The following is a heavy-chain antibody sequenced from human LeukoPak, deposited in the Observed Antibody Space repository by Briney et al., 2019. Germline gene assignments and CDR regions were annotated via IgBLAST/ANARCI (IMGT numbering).Heavy chain of an antibody. D-gene: IGHD3-22*01. J-gene: IGHJ4*02. CDR1: GCTFSSYW. CDR2: IKQDGSEK. CDR3: AREPSSGYYSPHFDY. Sequence: PGGALRLSCAASGCTFSSYWRSWVGQPPGRGLEGVANIKQDGSEKYYVGSVKGRFTISRDKAKKSLYLQMNSLRAEDTAVYYCAREPSSGYYSPHFDYWGQGTLVTVSS. V-gene: IGHV3-7*01.